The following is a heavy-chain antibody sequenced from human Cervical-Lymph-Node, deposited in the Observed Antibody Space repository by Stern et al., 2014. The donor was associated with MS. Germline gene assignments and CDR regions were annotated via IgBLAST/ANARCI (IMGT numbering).Heavy chain of an antibody. J-gene: IGHJ6*02. V-gene: IGHV1-69*01. Sequence: QVQLVQSGAEVKKPGSSVKVSCKASGGTFSSYAISWVRQAPGQGLEWMGGIIPIFGTANYAQKFQGRVTITGDESTSTAYMELSSLRSEDTAVYYCAVSLGYSSSWLNYYGMDVWGQGTTVTVSS. CDR1: GGTFSSYA. CDR2: IIPIFGTA. CDR3: AVSLGYSSSWLNYYGMDV. D-gene: IGHD6-13*01.